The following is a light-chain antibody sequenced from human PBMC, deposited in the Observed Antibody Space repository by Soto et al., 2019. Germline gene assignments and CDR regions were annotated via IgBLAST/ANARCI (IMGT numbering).Light chain of an antibody. CDR3: QQYYSTPWT. Sequence: DIVMTQSPDSLAVSLGERATVNCKSSQRVLYSSNNKNYLAGYQQKPGQPPKLLIYWASTRESGVPDRFSGSGSGTDFTLTISSLQAEDVAVYYCQQYYSTPWTFGQGTKVDIK. CDR2: WAS. CDR1: QRVLYSSNNKNY. V-gene: IGKV4-1*01. J-gene: IGKJ1*01.